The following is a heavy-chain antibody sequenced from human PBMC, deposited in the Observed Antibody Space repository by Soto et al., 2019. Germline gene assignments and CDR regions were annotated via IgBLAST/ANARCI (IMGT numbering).Heavy chain of an antibody. CDR2: IIPILGIA. J-gene: IGHJ5*02. CDR3: ARAWNYNWFDP. V-gene: IGHV1-69*02. D-gene: IGHD1-7*01. CDR1: GGTFSSYT. Sequence: SVKVSCKASGGTFSSYTISWVRQAPGQGLEWMGRIIPILGIANYAQKFQGRVTITADKSTSTAYMELSSLRSEDTAVYYCARAWNYNWFDPWGQGTLVTVSS.